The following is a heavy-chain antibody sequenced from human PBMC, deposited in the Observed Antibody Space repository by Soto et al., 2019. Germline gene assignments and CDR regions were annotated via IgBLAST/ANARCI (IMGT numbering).Heavy chain of an antibody. CDR3: ARFVRSCSGTTCYTRADV. CDR1: GGSVSSGGYY. V-gene: IGHV4-61*08. Sequence: SETLSLTCTVSGGSVSSGGYYWSWIRQPPGKGLEWIGYNHYSGSTDYNPSLKSRVTISIDTSKNQFSLKLRSVIVADTAVYHCARFVRSCSGTTCYTRADVWGQGTTVTVSS. CDR2: NHYSGST. J-gene: IGHJ6*02. D-gene: IGHD2-2*02.